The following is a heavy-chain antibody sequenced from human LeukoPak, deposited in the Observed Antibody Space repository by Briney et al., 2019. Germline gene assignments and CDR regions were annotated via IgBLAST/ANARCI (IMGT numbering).Heavy chain of an antibody. J-gene: IGHJ4*02. V-gene: IGHV1-69*05. CDR1: RGTFSSYA. Sequence: SVKVSCKASRGTFSSYAISWVRQAPGQGLEWMGGIIPIFGTANCAQKFQGRVTITTDESTNTAYMELSSLRSEDTAVYYCARDGIAGDYYFDYWGQGTLVTVSS. CDR3: ARDGIAGDYYFDY. D-gene: IGHD4-17*01. CDR2: IIPIFGTA.